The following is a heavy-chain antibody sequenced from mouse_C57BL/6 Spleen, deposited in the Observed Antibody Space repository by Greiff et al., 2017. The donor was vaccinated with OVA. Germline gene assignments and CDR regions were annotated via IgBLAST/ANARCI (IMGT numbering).Heavy chain of an antibody. CDR3: ARVGTDFDY. D-gene: IGHD3-1*01. CDR1: GYSITSGYY. CDR2: ISYDGSN. V-gene: IGHV3-6*01. J-gene: IGHJ2*01. Sequence: EVKLEESGPGLVKPSQSLSLTCSVTGYSITSGYYWNWIRQFPGNKLEWMGYISYDGSNNYNPSLKNRISITRDTSKNQFFLKLNSVTTEDTATYYCARVGTDFDYWGQGTTLTVSS.